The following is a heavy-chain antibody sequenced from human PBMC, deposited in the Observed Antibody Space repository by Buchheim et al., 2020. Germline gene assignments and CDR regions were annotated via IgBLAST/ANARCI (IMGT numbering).Heavy chain of an antibody. V-gene: IGHV1-69*04. CDR2: IIPILGIA. D-gene: IGHD5-12*01. CDR1: GGTFSSYA. Sequence: QVQLVQSGAEVKKPGSSVKVSCKASGGTFSSYAISWVRQSPGQGLEWMGRIIPILGIANYAQKFQGRVPITADKSTSTAYMELSSLRSENTAVYYCARPDVDIVATGFYYGMDVWGQGTT. J-gene: IGHJ6*02. CDR3: ARPDVDIVATGFYYGMDV.